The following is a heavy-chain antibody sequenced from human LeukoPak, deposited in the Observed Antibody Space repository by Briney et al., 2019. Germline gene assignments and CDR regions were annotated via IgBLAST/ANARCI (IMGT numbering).Heavy chain of an antibody. CDR3: VRGAWQHLAP. CDR1: GFTFSSYA. Sequence: GGSLRLSCAASGFTFSSYAMSWVRQAPGKGLEWVSGISGSGGSTYYADSVKGRFTISRDNSKSTPYLQMNSLRAEDTAVYYCVRGAWQHLAPWGQGTLVTVSS. D-gene: IGHD4/OR15-4a*01. CDR2: ISGSGGST. J-gene: IGHJ5*02. V-gene: IGHV3-23*01.